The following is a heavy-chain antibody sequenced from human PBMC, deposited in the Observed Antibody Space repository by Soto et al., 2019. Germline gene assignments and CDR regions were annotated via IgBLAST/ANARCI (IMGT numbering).Heavy chain of an antibody. D-gene: IGHD2-2*01. CDR2: IIPILGIA. CDR3: ARDKCSSTSCYGGIDY. J-gene: IGHJ4*02. CDR1: GGTFSSYT. V-gene: IGHV1-69*08. Sequence: QVQLVQSGAEVKKPGSSVKVSCKASGGTFSSYTISWVRQAPGQGLAWMGRIIPILGIANYAQKFQGRVTITADKSTSTAYMELSSLRSEDTAVYYCARDKCSSTSCYGGIDYWGQGTLVTVSS.